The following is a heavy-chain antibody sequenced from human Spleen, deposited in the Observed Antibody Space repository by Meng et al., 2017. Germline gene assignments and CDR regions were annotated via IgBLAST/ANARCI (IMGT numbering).Heavy chain of an antibody. CDR3: ARLGADYYDRSGYYRYYYYGMDV. D-gene: IGHD3-22*01. J-gene: IGHJ6*02. V-gene: IGHV5-51*01. CDR2: IYPGDSDT. CDR1: GYRFTNYW. Sequence: GESLKISCKGSGYRFTNYWIGWVRQMPGKGLEWMGIIYPGDSDTRYSPSFQGQVTISADKSISTAYLQWSSLKASDTAMYYCARLGADYYDRSGYYRYYYYGMDVWGQGTTVTVSS.